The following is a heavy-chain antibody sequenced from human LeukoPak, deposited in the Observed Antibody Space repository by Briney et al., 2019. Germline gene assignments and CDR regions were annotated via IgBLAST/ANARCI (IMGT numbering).Heavy chain of an antibody. V-gene: IGHV4-61*02. CDR1: GGSMGRTSYY. CDR3: ASSGWSYQGIWYFDL. J-gene: IGHJ2*01. Sequence: PSQTLSLTCTVSGGSMGRTSYYWSWIRQPAGKGLEWIGRIYTSGSTNYNPSLKSRVTMSVDTSKNQFSLKLSSVTAADTAVYYCASSGWSYQGIWYFDLWGRGTLVTVSS. D-gene: IGHD6-19*01. CDR2: IYTSGST.